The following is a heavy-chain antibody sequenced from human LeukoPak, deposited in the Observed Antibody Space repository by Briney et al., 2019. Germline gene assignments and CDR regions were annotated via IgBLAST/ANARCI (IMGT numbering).Heavy chain of an antibody. J-gene: IGHJ5*02. CDR3: ARRLTQYDCFDP. CDR1: GDSVTSNSVT. D-gene: IGHD2-2*01. Sequence: SQTLSLTCAISGDSVTSNSVTWNWIRQSPSRGLEWLGGTYYRSTWYNDYAVSVRGRITVNPDTSKNQFSLHLNSVTPEDTAVYYCARRLTQYDCFDPWGQGILVTVSS. V-gene: IGHV6-1*01. CDR2: TYYRSTWYN.